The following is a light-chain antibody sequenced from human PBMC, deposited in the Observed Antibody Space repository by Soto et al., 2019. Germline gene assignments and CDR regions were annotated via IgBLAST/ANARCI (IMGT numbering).Light chain of an antibody. CDR3: LLAYSGARV. V-gene: IGLV7-46*01. J-gene: IGLJ2*01. CDR2: DTN. CDR1: TGAVTSGHF. Sequence: QAVVTQEPSLTVSPGATVTLTCGSSTGAVTSGHFPFWFQQKPGQAPRALIDDTNTKHSWTPARFSGSLLGGKAALTLSGAQPEDEADYYCLLAYSGARVFGGGTK.